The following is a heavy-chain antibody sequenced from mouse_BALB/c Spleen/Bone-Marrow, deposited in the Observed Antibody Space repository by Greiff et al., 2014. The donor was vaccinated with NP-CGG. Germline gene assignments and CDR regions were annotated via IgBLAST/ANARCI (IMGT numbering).Heavy chain of an antibody. CDR2: IDPANGNT. Sequence: VQLQQSGAELVKPGASVKLSCTASGFNTKDTYMHWVKQRPEQGLEWIGRIDPANGNTKYVPTFQGKATITEDTSANTAYLQLSSLTSEDTAVYYCASSGNYEGGAMDYWGQGISVTVSS. CDR1: GFNTKDTY. CDR3: ASSGNYEGGAMDY. D-gene: IGHD2-1*01. J-gene: IGHJ4*01. V-gene: IGHV14-3*02.